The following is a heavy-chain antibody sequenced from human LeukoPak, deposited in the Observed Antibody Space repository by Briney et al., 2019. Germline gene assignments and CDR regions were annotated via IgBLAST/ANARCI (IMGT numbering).Heavy chain of an antibody. J-gene: IGHJ4*02. CDR1: GYSISSGYF. D-gene: IGHD4-23*01. CDR3: ARHRLDGGNYGNDY. Sequence: SETLSLTCAVSGYSISSGYFWGWIRPPPGKGLEWIGSIYNSGSTYYNPSLKSRVTISVDTSKNQFALKLSAVTAADTAVYYCARHRLDGGNYGNDYWGQGTLVTVSS. V-gene: IGHV4-38-2*01. CDR2: IYNSGST.